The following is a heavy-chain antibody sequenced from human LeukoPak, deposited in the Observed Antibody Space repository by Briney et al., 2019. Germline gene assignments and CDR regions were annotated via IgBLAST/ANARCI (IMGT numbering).Heavy chain of an antibody. CDR1: GFTFDDYG. J-gene: IGHJ4*02. D-gene: IGHD7-27*01. CDR2: INWNGGST. Sequence: PGGSLRLSCAASGFTFDDYGMSWVRQAPGKGLEWVSGINWNGGSTGYADSVEGRFTISRDNAKNSLYLQMNSLRAEDTAVYYCAKDLAVNSGDGDYWGQGTLVTVSS. V-gene: IGHV3-20*04. CDR3: AKDLAVNSGDGDY.